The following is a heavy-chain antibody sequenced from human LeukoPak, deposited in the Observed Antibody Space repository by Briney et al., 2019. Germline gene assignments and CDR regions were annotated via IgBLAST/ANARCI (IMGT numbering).Heavy chain of an antibody. J-gene: IGHJ4*02. CDR2: ITSSSSYI. D-gene: IGHD2-15*01. V-gene: IGHV3-21*01. CDR1: GFTFNTYT. Sequence: GGSLRLSCAASGFTFNTYTMNWVRQAPGKGLEWVSFITSSSSYIYYADSMKGRFTISRDNAKNSLYLQMNSLRAEDTAVYYCARDSRPYCSGGSCSLFDYWGQGTLVTVSS. CDR3: ARDSRPYCSGGSCSLFDY.